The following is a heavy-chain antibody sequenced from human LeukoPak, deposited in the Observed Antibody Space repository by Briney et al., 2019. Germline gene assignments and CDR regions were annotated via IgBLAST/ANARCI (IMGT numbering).Heavy chain of an antibody. Sequence: SETLSLTCTVSGGSISSRSYYWGWIRQPPGKGLEWIGSIYYSGSTYYNPSLKSRVTISVDTSKNQFSLKLSSVTAADTAVYYCASQQLVDWNYYYYMDVWGKGTTVTVSS. J-gene: IGHJ6*03. V-gene: IGHV4-39*07. CDR2: IYYSGST. CDR3: ASQQLVDWNYYYYMDV. CDR1: GGSISSRSYY. D-gene: IGHD6-13*01.